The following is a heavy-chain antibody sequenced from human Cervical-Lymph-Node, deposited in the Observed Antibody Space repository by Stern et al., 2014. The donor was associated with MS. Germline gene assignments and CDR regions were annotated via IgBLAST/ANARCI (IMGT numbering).Heavy chain of an antibody. J-gene: IGHJ4*02. D-gene: IGHD5-12*01. V-gene: IGHV4-39*01. CDR2: IYYSGTT. CDR1: GGSISRSTYY. CDR3: ARHDGWLPHY. Sequence: ESGPGLVKPSETLSLTCSVSGGSISRSTYYWGWIRQPPGKGLEWIGSIYYSGTTYYNPSLKSRVTIDTSTNQFSLRLTSVTAADTAVYYCARHDGWLPHYWSQGTLVTVSS.